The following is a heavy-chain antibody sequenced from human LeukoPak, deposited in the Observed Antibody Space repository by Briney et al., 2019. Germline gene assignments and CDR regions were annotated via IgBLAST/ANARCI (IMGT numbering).Heavy chain of an antibody. J-gene: IGHJ6*03. D-gene: IGHD3-10*01. CDR1: GSSISSYY. Sequence: SETLSLTCTVSGSSISSYYWSWIRQPPGKGLEWIGYIYYSGSTNYNPSLKSRVTISVDTSKNQFSLKLSSVTAADMAVYYCARSSGSYYIQDYYYMDVWGKGTTVTVSS. V-gene: IGHV4-59*01. CDR2: IYYSGST. CDR3: ARSSGSYYIQDYYYMDV.